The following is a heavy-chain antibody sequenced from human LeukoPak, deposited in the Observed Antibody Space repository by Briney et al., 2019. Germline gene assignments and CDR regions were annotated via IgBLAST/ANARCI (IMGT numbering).Heavy chain of an antibody. CDR3: ARGGSGYDFDF. D-gene: IGHD5-12*01. Sequence: QAGGALRLSCVASRFTFRNYGLHWVRQAPGKGLEWVAVYSYNGSNKYYADSVKGRFTISIDNSKNTLYLLKTSDTAEDYGVYYCARGGSGYDFDFWGQGTLVTVSS. V-gene: IGHV3-30*03. CDR1: RFTFRNYG. CDR2: YSYNGSNK. J-gene: IGHJ4*02.